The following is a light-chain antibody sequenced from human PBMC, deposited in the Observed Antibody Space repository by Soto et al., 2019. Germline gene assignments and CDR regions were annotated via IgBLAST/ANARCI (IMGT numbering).Light chain of an antibody. Sequence: EIVFTQAPGTPSLSPGERATLHWMASQSVSSCYLAWYQQTPGQAPRLLIYGASSRATGIPDRFSGSGSGTDFTLTISRLEPEDFAVYYCQQYGSSRTFGQGTKVDIK. CDR1: QSVSSCY. V-gene: IGKV3-20*01. J-gene: IGKJ1*01. CDR2: GAS. CDR3: QQYGSSRT.